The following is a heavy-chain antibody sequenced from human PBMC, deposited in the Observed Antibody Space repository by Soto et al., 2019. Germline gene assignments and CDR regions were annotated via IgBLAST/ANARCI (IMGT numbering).Heavy chain of an antibody. J-gene: IGHJ6*02. D-gene: IGHD6-6*01. V-gene: IGHV1-2*04. CDR2: INPKSGGT. CDR1: GYTFTGYY. CDR3: ARDLKYSSSSVYYGMDV. Sequence: GASVKVSCKASGYTFTGYYMHWVRQAPGQGLEWMGWINPKSGGTNYAQKFQGWVTMTRDTSISTAYMELSRLRSDDTAVYYCARDLKYSSSSVYYGMDVWGQGTTVTVSS.